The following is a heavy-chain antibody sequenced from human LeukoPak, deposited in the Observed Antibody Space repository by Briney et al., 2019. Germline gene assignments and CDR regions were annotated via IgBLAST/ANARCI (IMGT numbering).Heavy chain of an antibody. CDR1: GFTFSSYG. J-gene: IGHJ5*02. CDR3: ARRGLGVAYNWFDP. V-gene: IGHV3-30*03. D-gene: IGHD3-3*01. Sequence: PGGSLRLSCAASGFTFSSYGMHWVRQAPGKGLEWVAVISYDGSNKYYADSVKGRFTISRDNSKNTLYLQMNSLRAEDTAVYYCARRGLGVAYNWFDPWGQGTLVTVSS. CDR2: ISYDGSNK.